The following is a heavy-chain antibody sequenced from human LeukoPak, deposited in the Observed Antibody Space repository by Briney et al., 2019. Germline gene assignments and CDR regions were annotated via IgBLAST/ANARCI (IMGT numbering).Heavy chain of an antibody. Sequence: GGSLRLSCAASGFTFNNYAMNWVRQAPGKGLEWVSGISGFGGSTYYAPSVKGRLTISRDNFGNMLYLHLDSLRVEDTAIYYCARRSGSSWSSFDYWGQGALDTVSS. J-gene: IGHJ4*02. D-gene: IGHD6-13*01. CDR3: ARRSGSSWSSFDY. CDR1: GFTFNNYA. V-gene: IGHV3-23*01. CDR2: ISGFGGST.